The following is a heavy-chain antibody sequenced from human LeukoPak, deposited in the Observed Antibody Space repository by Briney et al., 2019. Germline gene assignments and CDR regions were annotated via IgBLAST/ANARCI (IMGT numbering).Heavy chain of an antibody. J-gene: IGHJ4*02. D-gene: IGHD3-16*02. Sequence: GGSLRLSCAAFGFSFSTYAMSWVRQAPGKGLEWVSGVKGNGGSTSYADSVKGRFTIFRDNSKNTVYPQMNSLRVEDTAVYYCAKSLYGGCDYWGQGTVVTVSS. CDR3: AKSLYGGCDY. CDR1: GFSFSTYA. CDR2: VKGNGGST. V-gene: IGHV3-23*01.